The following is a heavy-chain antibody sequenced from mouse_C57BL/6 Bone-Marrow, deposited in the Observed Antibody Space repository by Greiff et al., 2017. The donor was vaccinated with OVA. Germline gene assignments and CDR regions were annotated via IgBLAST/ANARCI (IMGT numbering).Heavy chain of an antibody. Sequence: EVQVVESGGDLVKPGGSLKLSCAASGFTFSSYGMSWVRQTPDKRLEWVATISSGGSYTYYPDSVKGRFTISRDNAKNTLYLQMSSLKSEDTAMYYCARQRDYGSSYDYFDYWGQGTTLTVSS. CDR1: GFTFSSYG. D-gene: IGHD1-1*01. J-gene: IGHJ2*01. CDR3: ARQRDYGSSYDYFDY. V-gene: IGHV5-6*01. CDR2: ISSGGSYT.